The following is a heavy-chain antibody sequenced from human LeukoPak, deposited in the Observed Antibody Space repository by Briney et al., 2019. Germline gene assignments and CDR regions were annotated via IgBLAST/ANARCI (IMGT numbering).Heavy chain of an antibody. D-gene: IGHD2-15*01. J-gene: IGHJ3*02. V-gene: IGHV3-33*06. CDR3: AKDKAFCSGGSCYHDAFDI. Sequence: PGGSLRLSCAASGFTFSSYGMHWFRQAPGKGLEWVAVIWYDGSNKYYADSVKGRFTISRDNSKNTLYLQMNSLRAEDTAVYYCAKDKAFCSGGSCYHDAFDIWGQGTMVTVSS. CDR2: IWYDGSNK. CDR1: GFTFSSYG.